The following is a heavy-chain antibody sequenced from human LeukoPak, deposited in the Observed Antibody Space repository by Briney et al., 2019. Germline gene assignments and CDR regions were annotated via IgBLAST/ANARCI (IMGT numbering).Heavy chain of an antibody. CDR2: ISTGSNYI. V-gene: IGHV3-21*01. CDR1: GFSLSAYW. Sequence: PGGSLRLSCAASGFSLSAYWMTWVRQAPGKGLEWVSSISTGSNYIYYADSVKGRFTISRDNAKNSVYLQMNSLRAEDTAVYYCARDPYTYYEILAGNVVNGEGLWGQGTLVTVSS. J-gene: IGHJ4*02. CDR3: ARDPYTYYEILAGNVVNGEGL. D-gene: IGHD3-9*01.